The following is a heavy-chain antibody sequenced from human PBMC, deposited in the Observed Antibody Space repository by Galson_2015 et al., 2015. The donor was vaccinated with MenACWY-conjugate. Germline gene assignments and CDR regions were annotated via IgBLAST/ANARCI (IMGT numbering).Heavy chain of an antibody. V-gene: IGHV3-74*01. CDR3: VRDHGDVVAAVPGAYVAY. D-gene: IGHD2-15*01. CDR2: INRDGTST. Sequence: SLRLSCAVSGFTFSRYWMHWVRQVPGKGLVWVSRINRDGTSTTYADSVKGRFTISRGNAKKTLDLQMNSLRAEDTAMYYCVRDHGDVVAAVPGAYVAYWGRGTLVTVSS. J-gene: IGHJ4*02. CDR1: GFTFSRYW.